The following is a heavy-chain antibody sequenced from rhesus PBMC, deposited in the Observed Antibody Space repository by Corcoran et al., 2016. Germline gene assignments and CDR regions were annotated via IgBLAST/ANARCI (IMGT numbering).Heavy chain of an antibody. CDR3: AREAYGSSFFDY. CDR1: GGSISSSY. Sequence: QLQLQESGPGLVKPSETLSLTCAVSGGSISSSYWSWIRQAPGKGLEWIGYIDGSGSSPNYTPSLQSRVTLSVDTSKNQLSLKLSSVTAADTAVYYCAREAYGSSFFDYWGQGVLVTVSS. J-gene: IGHJ4*01. V-gene: IGHV4-169*02. CDR2: IDGSGSSP. D-gene: IGHD4-29*01.